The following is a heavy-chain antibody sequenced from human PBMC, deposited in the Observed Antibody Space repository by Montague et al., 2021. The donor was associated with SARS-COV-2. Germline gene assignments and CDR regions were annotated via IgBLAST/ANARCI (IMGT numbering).Heavy chain of an antibody. CDR2: PYHSGST. J-gene: IGHJ4*02. V-gene: IGHV4-4*02. CDR1: GGSISSSNC. D-gene: IGHD3-10*01. Sequence: SETLSLACTVSGGSISSSNCWSCFRQPPGKGLQWMVEPYHSGSTNYNTSPKSRVTISVDKSTNQFSPKLSSVTAADTAVYYCAVTYYTVSCFDYWGQGTLVTVSS. CDR3: AVTYYTVSCFDY.